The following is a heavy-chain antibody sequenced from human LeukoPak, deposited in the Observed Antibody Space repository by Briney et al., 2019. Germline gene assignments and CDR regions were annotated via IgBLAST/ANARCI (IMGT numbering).Heavy chain of an antibody. CDR3: ARGLDYDILTGYYRDWYFDL. CDR2: IYYSGST. D-gene: IGHD3-9*01. Sequence: SETLSLTCAVYGGSFSGYYWSWIRQPPGKGLEWIGYIYYSGSTYYNPSLKSRVTISVDTSKTQFSLKLSSVTAADTAVYYCARGLDYDILTGYYRDWYFDLWGRGTLVTVSS. J-gene: IGHJ2*01. CDR1: GGSFSGYY. V-gene: IGHV4-34*09.